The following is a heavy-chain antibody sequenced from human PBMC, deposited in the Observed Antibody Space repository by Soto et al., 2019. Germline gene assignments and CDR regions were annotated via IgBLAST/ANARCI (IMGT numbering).Heavy chain of an antibody. CDR2: IYPGDSDT. CDR1: GYSFTSYW. Sequence: GGSLKISCKGSGYSFTSYWIGWERQMPGKGLEWMGIIYPGDSDTRYSPSFQGQVTISANKSISTAYLQWSSLKASDTSMYYCARGGIGDSSGYYVDYWGQGTLVTVSS. V-gene: IGHV5-51*01. D-gene: IGHD3-22*01. J-gene: IGHJ4*02. CDR3: ARGGIGDSSGYYVDY.